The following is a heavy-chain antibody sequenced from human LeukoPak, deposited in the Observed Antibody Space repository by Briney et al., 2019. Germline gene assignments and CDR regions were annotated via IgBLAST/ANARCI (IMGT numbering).Heavy chain of an antibody. CDR2: ISPDSNTK. CDR3: ARHDYGGSRATFDI. J-gene: IGHJ3*02. V-gene: IGHV3-11*04. CDR1: GFTISDYY. D-gene: IGHD4-23*01. Sequence: PGGSLRLSCAASGFTISDYYMSWIRQAPGKGLEWVSYISPDSNTKRYADSVKGRFSFSRDNAKNSLYLQMNSLGSDDTALYYCARHDYGGSRATFDICGQGTMVTVSS.